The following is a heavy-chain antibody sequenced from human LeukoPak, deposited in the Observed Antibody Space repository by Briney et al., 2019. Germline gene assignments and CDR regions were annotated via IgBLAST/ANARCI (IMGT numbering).Heavy chain of an antibody. Sequence: SETLSLTCTVSGGSISSYYWSWIRQPAGEGLEWIGRIYTSGSTNYNPSLKSRVTMSVDTSKNQFSLKLSSVTAADTAVYYCAREGYCSSTSCPRDYYYYYMDVWGKGTTVTVSS. D-gene: IGHD2-2*01. J-gene: IGHJ6*03. CDR3: AREGYCSSTSCPRDYYYYYMDV. V-gene: IGHV4-4*07. CDR2: IYTSGST. CDR1: GGSISSYY.